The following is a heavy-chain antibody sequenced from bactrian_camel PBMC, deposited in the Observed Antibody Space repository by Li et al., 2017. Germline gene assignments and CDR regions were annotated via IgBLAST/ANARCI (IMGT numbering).Heavy chain of an antibody. Sequence: QLVESGGGSVQAGGSLTLSCTYSEFSTSCIGWFRQAPGKEREGVAAMYRKGAAIYEDSVKGRFTISKDNAKNTLYLQMDNLKPEDSGSYYCAAHPPSDTCLNRYEYRYWGPGTQVTVS. CDR1: EFSTSC. J-gene: IGHJ4*01. CDR3: AAHPPSDTCLNRYEYRY. D-gene: IGHD4*01. CDR2: MYRKGAA. V-gene: IGHV3S53*01.